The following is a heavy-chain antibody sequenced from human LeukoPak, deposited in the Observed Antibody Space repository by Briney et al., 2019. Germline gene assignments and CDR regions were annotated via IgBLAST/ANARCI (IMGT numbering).Heavy chain of an antibody. CDR2: ISYDGSNK. D-gene: IGHD3-3*01. CDR1: GFTFSSYA. CDR3: ARVIYNFWSGYYLLDV. Sequence: PGGSLRLSCAASGFTFSSYAMHWVRQAPGKGLEWVAVISYDGSNKYYADSVKGRFTISRDNSKNTLYLQMNSLRVEDTAVYYCARVIYNFWSGYYLLDVWGRGTTVTVSS. J-gene: IGHJ6*02. V-gene: IGHV3-30-3*01.